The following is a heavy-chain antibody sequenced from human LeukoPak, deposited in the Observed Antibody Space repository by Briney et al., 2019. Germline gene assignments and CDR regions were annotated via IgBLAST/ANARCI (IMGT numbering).Heavy chain of an antibody. CDR3: AREERMTTVASDAFDI. V-gene: IGHV1-8*01. CDR1: GYTFTSYD. CDR2: MNPNSGNT. Sequence: ASVKASCKASGYTFTSYDINWVRQATGQGLEWMGWMNPNSGNTGYAQKFQGRVTMTRNTSISTAYMELSSLRSEDTAVYYCAREERMTTVASDAFDIWGQGTMVTVSS. J-gene: IGHJ3*02. D-gene: IGHD4-17*01.